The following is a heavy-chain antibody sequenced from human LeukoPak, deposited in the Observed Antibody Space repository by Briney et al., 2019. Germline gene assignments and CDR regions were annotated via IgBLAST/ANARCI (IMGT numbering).Heavy chain of an antibody. CDR3: AKVICGGDCYDAFDI. CDR2: ISYDGSNK. D-gene: IGHD2-21*02. CDR1: GFAFSSYA. J-gene: IGHJ3*02. Sequence: PGGSLRLSCAASGFAFSSYAMHWVRQAPGKGLEWVAVISYDGSNKYYADSVKGRFAISRDNSKNTLYLQMNSLRAEDTAVYYCAKVICGGDCYDAFDIWGQGTMVTVSS. V-gene: IGHV3-30*09.